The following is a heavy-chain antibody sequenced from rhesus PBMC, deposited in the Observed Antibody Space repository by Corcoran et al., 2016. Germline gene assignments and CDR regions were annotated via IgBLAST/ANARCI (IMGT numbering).Heavy chain of an antibody. CDR3: ARDGTYSSWSLDY. J-gene: IGHJ4*01. CDR2: IYGSGSST. V-gene: IGHV4-169*02. CDR1: GGSISSSY. D-gene: IGHD6-13*01. Sequence: QLQLQESGPGLVKPSETLSVTCAVSGGSISSSYWSWIRQAPGKGLGWIGYIYGSGSSTNYNPSLKSRVTRSVDTAKNQLSLKLSSVTTADTAVYYCARDGTYSSWSLDYWGQGVLVTVSS.